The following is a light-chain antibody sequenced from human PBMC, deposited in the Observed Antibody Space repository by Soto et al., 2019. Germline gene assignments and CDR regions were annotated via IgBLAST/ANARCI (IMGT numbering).Light chain of an antibody. CDR1: TSDVGDNKY. CDR3: SSYTTNKTRV. CDR2: EVY. J-gene: IGLJ3*02. Sequence: QSVLSQPASVSGSPGQTITISCTGTTSDVGDNKYVSWYQQHPGTAPKLMIYEVYYRPSGVSDRFSGSRSDTAASLTISGLQADDEADYYCSSYTTNKTRVFGGGTKLTVL. V-gene: IGLV2-14*01.